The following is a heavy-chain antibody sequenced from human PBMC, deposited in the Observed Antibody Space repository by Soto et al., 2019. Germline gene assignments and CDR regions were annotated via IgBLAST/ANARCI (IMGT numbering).Heavy chain of an antibody. CDR1: GGTFSSYA. V-gene: IGHV1-69*13. J-gene: IGHJ3*02. CDR3: ARVRGAAAPAALLDAFDI. D-gene: IGHD3-10*01. Sequence: ASVKVSCKASGGTFSSYAISWLRQSPGQGLEWMGGIIPIFGTANYAQKFQGRVTITADESTSTAYMELSSLRSEDTAVYYCARVRGAAAPAALLDAFDIWGQGTMVTVSS. CDR2: IIPIFGTA.